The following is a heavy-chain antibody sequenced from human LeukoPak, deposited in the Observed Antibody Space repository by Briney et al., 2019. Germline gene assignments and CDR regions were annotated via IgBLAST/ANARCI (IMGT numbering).Heavy chain of an antibody. CDR1: GFTFSSYS. D-gene: IGHD6-13*01. CDR2: ISSSSSYI. J-gene: IGHJ4*02. Sequence: GGSLRLSCAASGFTFSSYSMNWVRQAPGKGLEWVSSISSSSSYIYYADSVKGRFTISRDNAKNSLYLQMNSLRAEDTAVYYCARDIAAAGYFDYWGQGTLVTVSS. CDR3: ARDIAAAGYFDY. V-gene: IGHV3-21*01.